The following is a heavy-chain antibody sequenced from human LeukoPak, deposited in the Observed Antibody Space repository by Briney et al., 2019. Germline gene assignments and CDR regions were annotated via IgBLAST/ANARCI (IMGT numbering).Heavy chain of an antibody. Sequence: ASVKVSCKASGYTFTTYGITWVRQAPGQRLEWRGWISAYNGNTNYAQKLQGRVTMTTDTSTSTAYMELRSLRSDDTAVYYCARDRGWVTRDFQHWGQGTLVTVSS. CDR1: GYTFTTYG. V-gene: IGHV1-18*01. D-gene: IGHD4-17*01. CDR3: ARDRGWVTRDFQH. CDR2: ISAYNGNT. J-gene: IGHJ1*01.